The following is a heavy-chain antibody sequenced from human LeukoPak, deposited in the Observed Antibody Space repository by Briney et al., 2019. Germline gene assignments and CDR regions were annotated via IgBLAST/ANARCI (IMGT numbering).Heavy chain of an antibody. J-gene: IGHJ5*02. CDR1: GGTFSSYA. CDR2: IIPIFGTA. CDR3: AMGTYYDFWSGYYKFDP. V-gene: IGHV1-69*13. Sequence: SVKVSCKASGGTFSSYAISWVRQAPGQGVEWMGGIIPIFGTANYAQKFQGRVTITADESTSTAYMELSSLRSEDTAVYYCAMGTYYDFWSGYYKFDPWGQGTLVTVSS. D-gene: IGHD3-3*01.